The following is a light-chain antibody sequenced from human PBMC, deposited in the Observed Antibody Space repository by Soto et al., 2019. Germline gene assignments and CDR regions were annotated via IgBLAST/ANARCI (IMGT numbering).Light chain of an antibody. CDR2: GNG. J-gene: IGLJ1*01. V-gene: IGLV1-40*01. Sequence: QSVLTQPPSVSGAPGQMVTISCSGTSYSIGAGYEVHWYHQLPGTAPKLVVSGNGNRPSGVPDRLSASKSGTSASLAITGLQAEDEGHYYCQSYDKRLTAYVFGTGTKVTVL. CDR1: SYSIGAGYE. CDR3: QSYDKRLTAYV.